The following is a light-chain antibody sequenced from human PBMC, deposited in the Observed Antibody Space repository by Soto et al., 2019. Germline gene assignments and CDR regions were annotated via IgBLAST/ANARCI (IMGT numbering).Light chain of an antibody. V-gene: IGLV2-8*01. CDR1: SSDVGGFNS. CDR3: SSYVAGDAVV. CDR2: EVI. Sequence: QSVLTQPPSASGSPGQSVTISCTGNSSDVGGFNSVSWYQQHPGTPPLLIIFEVIKRPSVVPDRSSCSKAGNTASLTVSGLQAEEEDDYYCSSYVAGDAVVFGGGTKLTVL. J-gene: IGLJ2*01.